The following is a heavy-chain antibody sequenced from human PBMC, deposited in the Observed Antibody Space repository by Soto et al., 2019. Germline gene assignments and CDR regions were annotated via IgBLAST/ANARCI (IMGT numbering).Heavy chain of an antibody. CDR1: GFTFSGYS. CDR3: ARGFRNGFNV. J-gene: IGHJ6*02. D-gene: IGHD2-8*01. CDR2: ISGPSIYI. Sequence: EVQLVESGGGLVKPGGSLRLSCVASGFTFSGYSINWVRQAPGKGLECVSYISGPSIYIYYADSVKGRFNISRDNAKSAVYLQMNSLRAEDTAVYYCARGFRNGFNVWGQGTTVSVSS. V-gene: IGHV3-21*01.